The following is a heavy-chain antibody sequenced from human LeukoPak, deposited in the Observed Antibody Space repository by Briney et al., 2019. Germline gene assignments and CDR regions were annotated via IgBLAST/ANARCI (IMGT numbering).Heavy chain of an antibody. CDR3: ARVFYGSSTVDY. Sequence: PSETLSLTCTVSDYSISSGYYWGWIRQPPGKGLEWIGSIFHSGNTNYNPSLKSRVTISVDTSKTQFSLKLNSVTAADTALYYCARVFYGSSTVDYWGQGTLVTVSS. CDR1: DYSISSGYY. D-gene: IGHD6-19*01. CDR2: IFHSGNT. V-gene: IGHV4-38-2*02. J-gene: IGHJ4*02.